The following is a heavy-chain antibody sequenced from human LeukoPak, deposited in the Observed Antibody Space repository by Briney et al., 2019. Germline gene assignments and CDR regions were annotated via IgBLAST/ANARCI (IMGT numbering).Heavy chain of an antibody. CDR1: GYTFTSYG. J-gene: IGHJ4*02. V-gene: IGHV1-18*01. CDR3: ARGEWYCSSTSCYGHYFDY. Sequence: ASVTVSCKASGYTFTSYGISWVRQAPGQGLEWMGWISAYNGNTNYAQKLQGRVTMTTDTSTSTAYMELRSLRSEDTAVYYCARGEWYCSSTSCYGHYFDYWGQGTLVTVPS. D-gene: IGHD2-2*01. CDR2: ISAYNGNT.